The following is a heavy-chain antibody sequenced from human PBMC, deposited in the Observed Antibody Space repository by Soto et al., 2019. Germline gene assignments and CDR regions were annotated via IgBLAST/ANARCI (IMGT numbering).Heavy chain of an antibody. D-gene: IGHD2-21*01. Sequence: XXSLSLTCAASGVTFSSYSMDWVLQTPGKGLEWVSYISSSSSTIYYADSVKGRFTISRDNAKNSLYLQMNSLRAEDTAVYYCARDAYYADDAFDIWGQGTMVTVSS. CDR1: GVTFSSYS. V-gene: IGHV3-48*01. CDR3: ARDAYYADDAFDI. J-gene: IGHJ3*02. CDR2: ISSSSSTI.